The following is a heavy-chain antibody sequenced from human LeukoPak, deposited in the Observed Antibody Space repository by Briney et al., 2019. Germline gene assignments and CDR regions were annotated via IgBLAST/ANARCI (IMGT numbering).Heavy chain of an antibody. J-gene: IGHJ4*02. CDR2: MNPNSGTA. Sequence: GASVNVSCKASGYTFTSYDINWVRQATGQGLEWMGWMNPNSGTAGFAQTFQGRVTVTRNTSISTAYMELSSLRSEDTAMYYCASNLPGIAAAGYWGQGTLVTVSS. CDR3: ASNLPGIAAAGY. D-gene: IGHD6-13*01. CDR1: GYTFTSYD. V-gene: IGHV1-8*01.